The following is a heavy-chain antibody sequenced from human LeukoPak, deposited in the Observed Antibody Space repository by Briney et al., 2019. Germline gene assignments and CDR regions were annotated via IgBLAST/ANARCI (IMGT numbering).Heavy chain of an antibody. J-gene: IGHJ4*02. V-gene: IGHV3-7*01. Sequence: GGSLRLSCAASGFPFSTYWMAWVRQAPGKGLDWVANIRKDGGAKFYAASVKGRFIISRDNAKNSLCLQMNNLRDEDTAVYYCASSHDSSGNDWGQGTLVTV. CDR2: IRKDGGAK. CDR3: ASSHDSSGND. CDR1: GFPFSTYW. D-gene: IGHD3-22*01.